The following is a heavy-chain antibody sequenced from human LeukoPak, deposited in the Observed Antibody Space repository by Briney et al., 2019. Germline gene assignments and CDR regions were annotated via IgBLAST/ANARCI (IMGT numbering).Heavy chain of an antibody. CDR3: ARDADNYGDYVWFDP. J-gene: IGHJ5*02. V-gene: IGHV1-69*05. CDR2: IIPIFGTA. D-gene: IGHD4-17*01. Sequence: ASVKVSCKASGGTFSSYAISWVRQAPGQGLEWMGRIIPIFGTANYAQKFQGRVTITTDESTSTAYMELSSLRSEGTAVYYCARDADNYGDYVWFDPWGQGTLVTVSS. CDR1: GGTFSSYA.